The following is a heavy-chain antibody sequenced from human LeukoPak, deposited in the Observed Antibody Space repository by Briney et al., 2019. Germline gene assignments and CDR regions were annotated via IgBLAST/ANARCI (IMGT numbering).Heavy chain of an antibody. CDR2: IYYSGST. CDR3: ASSQYLDYGDYVGWFDP. D-gene: IGHD4-17*01. J-gene: IGHJ5*02. V-gene: IGHV4-31*03. CDR1: GGSISSGGYY. Sequence: SETLSLTCTVSGGSISSGGYYWSWIRQHPGKGLEWIGYIYYSGSTYYNPSLKSRVTISVDTSKNQFSLKLSSVTAADTAVYYCASSQYLDYGDYVGWFDPWGQGTLVTVSS.